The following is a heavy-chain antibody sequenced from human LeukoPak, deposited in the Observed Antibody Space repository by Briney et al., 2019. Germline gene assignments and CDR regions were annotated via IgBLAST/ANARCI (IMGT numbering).Heavy chain of an antibody. CDR1: GGSFSGYY. J-gene: IGHJ5*02. CDR2: INHGGST. Sequence: PSETLSLTCAVYGGSFSGYYWSWIRQPPGKGLEWIGEINHGGSTNYNPSLKSRVTISVDTSKNQFSLKLSSVTAADTAVYYCARSIAQYNWFDPWGQGTLVTVSS. V-gene: IGHV4-34*01. CDR3: ARSIAQYNWFDP. D-gene: IGHD6-13*01.